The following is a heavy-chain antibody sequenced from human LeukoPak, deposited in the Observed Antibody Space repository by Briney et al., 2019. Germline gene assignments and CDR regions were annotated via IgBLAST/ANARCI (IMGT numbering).Heavy chain of an antibody. V-gene: IGHV4-30-4*01. J-gene: IGHJ5*02. CDR2: IYYRGIT. Sequence: SQTLSLTCFVSGDSISSGGYYWSWVRQPPGKGLEWIGYIYYRGITYYSPSLESRVTISLHTSKNQFSLELRSVTAADTAVYFCARAISYNWFDPWGQGTPVTVSS. D-gene: IGHD3-3*02. CDR1: GDSISSGGYY. CDR3: ARAISYNWFDP.